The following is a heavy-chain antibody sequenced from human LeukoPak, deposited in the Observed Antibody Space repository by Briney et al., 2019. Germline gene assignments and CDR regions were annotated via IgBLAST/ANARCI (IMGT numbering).Heavy chain of an antibody. CDR3: ARSPKTGTTRFNLYYYYMDV. J-gene: IGHJ6*03. D-gene: IGHD1-7*01. CDR1: GFTFSDYY. CDR2: ISSSGSTI. Sequence: PGGSLRLSCAASGFTFSDYYMSWIRQAPGKGLEWVSYISSSGSTIYYADSVKGRFTISRDNAKNSLYLQMNSLRAEDTAVYYCARSPKTGTTRFNLYYYYMDVWGKGTTVTVSS. V-gene: IGHV3-11*01.